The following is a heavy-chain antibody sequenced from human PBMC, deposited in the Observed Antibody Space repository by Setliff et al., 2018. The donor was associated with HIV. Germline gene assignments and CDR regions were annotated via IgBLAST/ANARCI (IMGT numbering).Heavy chain of an antibody. Sequence: GGSLRLSCAASGFTFSTYSMNWVRQAPGKGLEWVSYISRSGDTIDYADSVKGRFTISRDNAKNSVSLQMDSLRVEDTAVYYCARDDWTCSDGTCFPITFDYWGQGTLVTVSS. D-gene: IGHD2-15*01. CDR3: ARDDWTCSDGTCFPITFDY. CDR1: GFTFSTYS. V-gene: IGHV3-48*01. CDR2: ISRSGDTI. J-gene: IGHJ4*02.